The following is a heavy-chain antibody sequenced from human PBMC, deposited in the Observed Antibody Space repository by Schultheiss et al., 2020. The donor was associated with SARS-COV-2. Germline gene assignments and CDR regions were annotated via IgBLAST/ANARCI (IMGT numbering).Heavy chain of an antibody. CDR2: IYYSGST. V-gene: IGHV4-39*01. D-gene: IGHD7-27*01. CDR1: GGSISSSSYY. J-gene: IGHJ4*02. Sequence: SETLSLTCTVSGGSISSSSYYWGWIRQPPGKGLEWIGSIYYSGSTYYNPSLKSRVTISVDTSKNQFSLKLSSVTAADTAVYYCARRGPNWGYEVDYWGQGTLVTAPQ. CDR3: ARRGPNWGYEVDY.